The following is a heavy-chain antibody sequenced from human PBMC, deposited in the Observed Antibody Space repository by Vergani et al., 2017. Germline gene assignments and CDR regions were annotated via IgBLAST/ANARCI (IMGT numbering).Heavy chain of an antibody. CDR1: RSTFKTYG. J-gene: IGHJ4*01. Sequence: GQLVESGGGIVQPGRSLTLSCVASRSTFKTYGMHWVRQAPGKGLEWVSGISGQNFRTHYADSVKGRFTISRDDSKNTVYLQINSLRAEDTAVYYCARAYGRYDWFDYWGQRTLVTVSS. D-gene: IGHD1-20*01. CDR3: ARAYGRYDWFDY. CDR2: ISGQNFRT. V-gene: IGHV3-23*04.